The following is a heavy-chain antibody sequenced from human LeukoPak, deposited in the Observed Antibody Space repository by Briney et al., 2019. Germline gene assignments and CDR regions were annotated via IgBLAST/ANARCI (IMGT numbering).Heavy chain of an antibody. CDR1: GFTVSSNY. V-gene: IGHV3-53*01. Sequence: GGSLRLSCAASGFTVSSNYMSWVRQAPGKGLEWVSVIYSGGSTYYADSVKGRFTISRDNSKNTLYLQMNSLRAEDTAVYYCARDVGPWMTGPGGNWGQGTLVTVSS. D-gene: IGHD3-16*01. J-gene: IGHJ4*02. CDR3: ARDVGPWMTGPGGN. CDR2: IYSGGST.